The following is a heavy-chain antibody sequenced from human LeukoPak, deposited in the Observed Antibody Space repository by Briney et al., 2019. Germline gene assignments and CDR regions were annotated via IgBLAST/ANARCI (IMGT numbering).Heavy chain of an antibody. CDR1: GFTFSSYE. Sequence: PGGSLRLSCAASGFTFSSYEMNWVRQAPGKGLEWVSSISSSSSYIYYADSVKGRFTISRDNAKNSLYLQMNSLRAEDTAVYYCARDFHSGYFEEFDYWGQGTLVTVSP. D-gene: IGHD3-22*01. CDR2: ISSSSSYI. CDR3: ARDFHSGYFEEFDY. J-gene: IGHJ4*02. V-gene: IGHV3-21*01.